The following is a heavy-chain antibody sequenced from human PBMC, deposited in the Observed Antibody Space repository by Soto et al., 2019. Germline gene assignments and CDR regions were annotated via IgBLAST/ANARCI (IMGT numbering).Heavy chain of an antibody. CDR3: AHKGGGDRILDS. CDR2: IYWDDAK. Sequence: QITLKESGPTLVKPTQTLTLTCTFSGFSLSTSGVGVGWIRQPPGKALEWLALIYWDDAKHYSPSLKSRLTIPQDTSKNQVVLTMTNMDPVDPATYFWAHKGGGDRILDSWGQGTLVTVSS. V-gene: IGHV2-5*02. D-gene: IGHD3-16*01. CDR1: GFSLSTSGVG. J-gene: IGHJ4*02.